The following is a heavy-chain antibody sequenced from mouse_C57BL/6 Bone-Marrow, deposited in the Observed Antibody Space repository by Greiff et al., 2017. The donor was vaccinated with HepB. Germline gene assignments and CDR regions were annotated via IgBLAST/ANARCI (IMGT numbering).Heavy chain of an antibody. CDR3: ARDDYVFDY. CDR2: ISYDGSN. CDR1: GYSITSGYY. D-gene: IGHD2-4*01. Sequence: EVQLQQSGPGLVKPSQSLSLTCSVTGYSITSGYYWNWIRQFPGNKLEWMGYISYDGSNNYNPSLKNRISITRDTSKNQFFLKLNAVTTEDTATCYCARDDYVFDYWGRGTPLTVSS. V-gene: IGHV3-6*01. J-gene: IGHJ2*01.